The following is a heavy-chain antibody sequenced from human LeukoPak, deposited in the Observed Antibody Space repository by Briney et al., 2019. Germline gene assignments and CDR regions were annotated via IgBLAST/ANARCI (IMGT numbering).Heavy chain of an antibody. CDR3: AREGPAMDDAFDI. Sequence: GRFTISRDNAKNSLYLQMNSLRAEDTAVYYCAREGPAMDDAFDIWGQGTMVTVSS. V-gene: IGHV3-11*06. J-gene: IGHJ3*02. D-gene: IGHD5-18*01.